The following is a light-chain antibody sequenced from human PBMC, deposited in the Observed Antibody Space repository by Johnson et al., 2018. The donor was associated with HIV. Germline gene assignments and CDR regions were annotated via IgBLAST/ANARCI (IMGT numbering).Light chain of an antibody. CDR1: SSNIGNNY. Sequence: QLVLTQPPSVSAAPGQKVTISCSGSSSNIGNNYVSWYQQLPGTAPKLLIYDNNKRPSGIPDRFSGSKSGTSATLGITGLQTGDEADYYCGTWDSSLSVGVFGTGTKVTVL. CDR2: DNN. V-gene: IGLV1-51*01. CDR3: GTWDSSLSVGV. J-gene: IGLJ1*01.